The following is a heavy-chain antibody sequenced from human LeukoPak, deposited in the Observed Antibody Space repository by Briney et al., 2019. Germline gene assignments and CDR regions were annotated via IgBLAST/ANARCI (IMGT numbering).Heavy chain of an antibody. J-gene: IGHJ4*02. CDR3: ARFGYSGWNLEY. CDR1: GFSFRDFW. D-gene: IGHD5-12*01. CDR2: INQGGSVN. V-gene: IGHV3-7*01. Sequence: PGGALRLSCAAPGFSFRDFWMSWVRESPGKGLEWVASINQGGSVNYYVDSVKGRFTISRDDAKSSLYVRMDSLRDEDTAVYYCARFGYSGWNLEYWGQGTLVTVSS.